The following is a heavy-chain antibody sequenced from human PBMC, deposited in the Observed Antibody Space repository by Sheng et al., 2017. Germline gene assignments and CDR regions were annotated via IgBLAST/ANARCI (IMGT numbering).Heavy chain of an antibody. CDR3: ARRGYSYGWSFDY. Sequence: QVQLVESGGGVVQPGRSLRLSCAASGFTFSSYAMHWVRQAPGKGLEWVAVISYDGSNKYYADSVKCRFTISRDNSKNTLYLQMNSLRAEDTAVYYCARRGYSYGWSFDYWGQGTL. V-gene: IGHV3-30*04. CDR2: ISYDGSNK. J-gene: IGHJ4*02. CDR1: GFTFSSYA. D-gene: IGHD5-18*01.